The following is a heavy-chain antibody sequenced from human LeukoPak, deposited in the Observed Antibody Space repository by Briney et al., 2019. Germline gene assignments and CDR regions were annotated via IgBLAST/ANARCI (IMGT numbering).Heavy chain of an antibody. D-gene: IGHD4-17*01. Sequence: GGSLRLSCAASGFTFSSYAMHWVRQAPGKGLEWVAVISYDGSNKYYADSVKGRFTLSRDNSKNTLYLQMNSLRAEDTAVYYCAREATVTTYFDYWGQGTLVTVSS. CDR3: AREATVTTYFDY. CDR1: GFTFSSYA. J-gene: IGHJ4*02. CDR2: ISYDGSNK. V-gene: IGHV3-30*04.